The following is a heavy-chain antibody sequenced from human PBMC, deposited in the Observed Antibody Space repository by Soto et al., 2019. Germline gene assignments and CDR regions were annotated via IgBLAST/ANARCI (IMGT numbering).Heavy chain of an antibody. CDR1: GLTFSDYY. CDR2: ISSSGTTI. V-gene: IGHV3-11*01. J-gene: IGHJ4*02. D-gene: IGHD3-16*02. CDR3: ARGPYDYVWGSDPPHFDY. Sequence: QVQLVESGGGLVKPGGSLRLSCVASGLTFSDYYMSWIRQAPGKGLEWVSYISSSGTTIYYADSVKGRFTISRDNAKNSLYLQMSSLRAEDTAVYYCARGPYDYVWGSDPPHFDYWGQGTLVTVSS.